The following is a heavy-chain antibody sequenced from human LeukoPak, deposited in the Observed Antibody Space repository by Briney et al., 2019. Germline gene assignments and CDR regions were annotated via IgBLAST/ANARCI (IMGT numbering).Heavy chain of an antibody. CDR2: INAYNGNT. Sequence: ASVKVSCKASGGTFSSYAISWVRQAPGQGLEWMGWINAYNGNTNYAQNLQGRVTMTTDTSTSTAYMELRSLRSDDTAVYYCARRQGTTLNFGYWGQGTLVTVSS. J-gene: IGHJ4*02. V-gene: IGHV1-18*01. D-gene: IGHD1-1*01. CDR1: GGTFSSYA. CDR3: ARRQGTTLNFGY.